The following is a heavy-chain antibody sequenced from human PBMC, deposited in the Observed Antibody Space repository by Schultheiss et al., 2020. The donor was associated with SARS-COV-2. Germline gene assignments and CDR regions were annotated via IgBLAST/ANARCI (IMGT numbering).Heavy chain of an antibody. Sequence: GGSLRLSCEASGFAFSDFWMTWVRQAPGKGLEWVSSISSSSSYIYYADSVKGRFTISRDNAKNSLYLQMNRLRVEDTAVYYCARGYCSGGSCQRGYWGQGTLVTVSS. CDR3: ARGYCSGGSCQRGY. CDR2: ISSSSSYI. V-gene: IGHV3-21*01. D-gene: IGHD2-15*01. J-gene: IGHJ4*02. CDR1: GFAFSDFW.